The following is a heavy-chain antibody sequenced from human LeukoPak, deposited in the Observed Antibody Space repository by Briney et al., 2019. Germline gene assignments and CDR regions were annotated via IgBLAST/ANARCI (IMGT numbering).Heavy chain of an antibody. J-gene: IGHJ3*02. CDR3: ARLQLGRYFDWLFPDAFDI. Sequence: SETLSLTCAVYGGSFSGYYWSWIRQPPGKGLEWIGEINHSGSTNYNPSLKSRVTISVDTSKNQFSLKLSSVTAADTAVYYCARLQLGRYFDWLFPDAFDIWGQGTMVTVSS. CDR1: GGSFSGYY. D-gene: IGHD3-9*01. V-gene: IGHV4-34*01. CDR2: INHSGST.